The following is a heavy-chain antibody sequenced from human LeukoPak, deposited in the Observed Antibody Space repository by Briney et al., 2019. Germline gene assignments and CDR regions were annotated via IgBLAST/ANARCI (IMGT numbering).Heavy chain of an antibody. CDR1: GFTFSDYY. CDR2: ISSSGSTI. V-gene: IGHV3-11*01. J-gene: IGHJ4*02. CDR3: ARSRSVAARPFISVY. Sequence: GGSLRLSCAASGFTFSDYYMSWIRQAPGKGLEWVSYISSSGSTIYYADSVKGRFTISRDNAKNSLYLQMNSLRAEGTAVYYCARSRSVAARPFISVYWGQGTLVTVSS. D-gene: IGHD6-6*01.